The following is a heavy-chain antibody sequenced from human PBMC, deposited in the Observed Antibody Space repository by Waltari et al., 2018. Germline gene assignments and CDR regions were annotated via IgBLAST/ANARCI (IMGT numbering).Heavy chain of an antibody. J-gene: IGHJ4*02. CDR1: GGTFSSYA. Sequence: QVQLVQSGAEVKKPGSSVKVSCKASGGTFSSYAIRWVRQAPGQGLEWMGGIIPIFGTANYAQKFQGRVTITADESTSTAYMELSSLRSEDTAVYYCARVIAYCGGDCYSGFDYWGQGTLVTVSS. V-gene: IGHV1-69*01. D-gene: IGHD2-21*02. CDR3: ARVIAYCGGDCYSGFDY. CDR2: IIPIFGTA.